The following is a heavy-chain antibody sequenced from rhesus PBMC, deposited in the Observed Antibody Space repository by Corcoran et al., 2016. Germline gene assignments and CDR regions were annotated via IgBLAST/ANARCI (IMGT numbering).Heavy chain of an antibody. D-gene: IGHD3-9*01. V-gene: IGHV4S14*01. CDR2: IYGGGGSN. J-gene: IGHJ4*01. CDR3: ARNNHYHTYFDY. CDR1: GYSISRGSY. Sequence: QVQLQESGPGLVKPSETLSLTCAVSGYSISRGSYCNWIRQPPGKGLEWIGSIYGGGGSNYLNPSLKSRVTLSVDTSKNQFSLKVSSVTAADTAVYYCARNNHYHTYFDYWGQGVLVTVSS.